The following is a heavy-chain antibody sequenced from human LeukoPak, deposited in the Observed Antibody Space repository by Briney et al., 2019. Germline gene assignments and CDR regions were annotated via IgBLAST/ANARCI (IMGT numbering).Heavy chain of an antibody. Sequence: SETLSLTCTVSGGSISSGDYYWSWIRQPPGKGLEWIGYIYYSGSTYYNPSLKSRVTISVDTSKNQFSLKLSSVTAADTAVYYCARDIRFLNWFDPWGQGTLVTVSS. CDR2: IYYSGST. CDR1: GGSISSGDYY. D-gene: IGHD3-3*01. V-gene: IGHV4-30-4*01. CDR3: ARDIRFLNWFDP. J-gene: IGHJ5*02.